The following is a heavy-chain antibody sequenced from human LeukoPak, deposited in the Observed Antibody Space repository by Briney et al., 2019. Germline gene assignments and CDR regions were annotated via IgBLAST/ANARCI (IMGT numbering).Heavy chain of an antibody. CDR2: INHSGST. D-gene: IGHD3-22*01. V-gene: IGHV4-34*01. CDR1: GGSFSGYY. CDR3: ASHIPNYYDSSGYFDY. Sequence: SETLSLTCAVYGGSFSGYYWSWIRQPPGKGLEWIGEINHSGSTNYNPSLKSRVTISVDTSKNQFSLKLSSVTAADTAVYYCASHIPNYYDSSGYFDYWGQGTLVTVSS. J-gene: IGHJ4*02.